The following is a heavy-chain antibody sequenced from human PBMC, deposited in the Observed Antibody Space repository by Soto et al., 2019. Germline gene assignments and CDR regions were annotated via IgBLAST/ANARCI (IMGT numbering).Heavy chain of an antibody. CDR3: MKAHESGDFPGMSV. Sequence: SETLSLTCTVSGGSVSTGMKYWGWVRQPPGKALEFIGYMYKTGETLLNSSLKSRVTLSMETSKNQFSLTLSSVTAADTAVYFCMKAHESGDFPGMSVWGPGTTVTVSS. D-gene: IGHD3-10*01. CDR1: GGSVSTGMKY. V-gene: IGHV4-61*01. J-gene: IGHJ6*02. CDR2: MYKTGET.